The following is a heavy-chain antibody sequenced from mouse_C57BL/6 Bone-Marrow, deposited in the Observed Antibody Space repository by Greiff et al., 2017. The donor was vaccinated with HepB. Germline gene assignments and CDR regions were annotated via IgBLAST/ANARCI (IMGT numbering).Heavy chain of an antibody. CDR3: ARKDYGSSYVGY. CDR2: IHPNSGST. J-gene: IGHJ2*01. CDR1: GYTFTSYW. D-gene: IGHD1-1*01. Sequence: QVQLQQPGAELVKPGASVKLSCKASGYTFTSYWMHWLKQRPGQGLEWIGMIHPNSGSTNYNEKFKSKATLTVDKSSSTAYMQLSSLTSEDSAVYYCARKDYGSSYVGYWGQGTTLTVSS. V-gene: IGHV1-64*01.